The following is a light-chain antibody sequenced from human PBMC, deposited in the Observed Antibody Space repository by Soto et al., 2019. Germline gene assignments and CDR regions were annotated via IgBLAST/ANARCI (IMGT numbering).Light chain of an antibody. CDR3: QQSYRNPRT. Sequence: DIQLTQSPSFLSASAGDRVTIFCPSSQSIINFLHWYQQKPGKAPKLLIYSASKLESGVPTRFGGSGSGTDFTLTISSLQPEVFVTYYCQQSYRNPRTFGLGTKVDIK. J-gene: IGKJ1*01. CDR2: SAS. CDR1: QSIINF. V-gene: IGKV1-39*01.